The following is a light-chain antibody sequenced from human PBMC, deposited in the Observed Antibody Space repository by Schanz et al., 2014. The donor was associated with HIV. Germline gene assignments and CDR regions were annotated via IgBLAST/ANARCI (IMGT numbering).Light chain of an antibody. CDR2: QVS. J-gene: IGKJ1*01. CDR3: QQYNSYPWT. Sequence: DTQMTQSPSTVSASVGDRVTITCRASQSINPWLAWYQQKPGKALNLLIYQVSTLESGVPSRFSGSGSGTDFTLTINSLQPDDLATYFCQQYNSYPWTFGQGTKVE. CDR1: QSINPW. V-gene: IGKV1-5*03.